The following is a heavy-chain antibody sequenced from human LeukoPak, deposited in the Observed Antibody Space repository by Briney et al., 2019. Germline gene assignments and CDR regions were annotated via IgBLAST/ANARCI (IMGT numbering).Heavy chain of an antibody. J-gene: IGHJ4*02. CDR2: INHSGST. CDR1: GGSFSGYY. D-gene: IGHD3-3*01. CDR3: ARATLYYDFWSGYRPYYFDY. Sequence: SETLSLTCAVYGGSFSGYYWSWIRQPPGKGLEWIGEINHSGSTNYNPSLKSRVTISVDTSKNQFSLKLSSVTAADTAVYYCARATLYYDFWSGYRPYYFDYWGQGTLVTVSS. V-gene: IGHV4-34*01.